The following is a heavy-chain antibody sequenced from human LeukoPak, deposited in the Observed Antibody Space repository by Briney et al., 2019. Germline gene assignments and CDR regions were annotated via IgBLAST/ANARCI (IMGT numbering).Heavy chain of an antibody. D-gene: IGHD3-22*01. CDR2: IIPIFGTA. J-gene: IGHJ4*02. Sequence: ASVKVSCKASGYTFTSYGISWVRQAPGQGLEWMGGIIPIFGTANYAQKFQGRVTITTDESTSTAYMELSSLRSEDTAVYYCARAKFTDYYDSSGYSYWGQGTLVTVSS. CDR3: ARAKFTDYYDSSGYSY. V-gene: IGHV1-69*05. CDR1: GYTFTSYG.